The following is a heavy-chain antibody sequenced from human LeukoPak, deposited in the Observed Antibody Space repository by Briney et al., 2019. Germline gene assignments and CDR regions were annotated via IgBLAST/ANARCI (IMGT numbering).Heavy chain of an antibody. CDR2: IIPIFGTA. J-gene: IGHJ4*02. V-gene: IGHV1-69*13. CDR3: AREAYGDYFDY. Sequence: GASVTVSCTASGGTFSSYAISWVRQAPGQGLEWMGGIIPIFGTANYAQKFQGRVTITADGSTSTAYMELSSLRSEDTAVYYCAREAYGDYFDYWGQGTLVTVSS. D-gene: IGHD4-17*01. CDR1: GGTFSSYA.